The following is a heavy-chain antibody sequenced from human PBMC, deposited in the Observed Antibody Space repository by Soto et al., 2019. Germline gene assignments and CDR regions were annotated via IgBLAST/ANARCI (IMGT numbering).Heavy chain of an antibody. J-gene: IGHJ3*02. Sequence: QVQLVQSGAEVKKPGASVKVSCKASGYTFTSYGISWVRQAPGQGLEWMGWISAYNGNTNYAQKRQGRVTMTSDTSTSTAYMELRSLRSDDTAVYYCARLLRFLEWPPHDAFDIWGQGTMVTVSS. CDR1: GYTFTSYG. CDR3: ARLLRFLEWPPHDAFDI. D-gene: IGHD3-3*01. CDR2: ISAYNGNT. V-gene: IGHV1-18*01.